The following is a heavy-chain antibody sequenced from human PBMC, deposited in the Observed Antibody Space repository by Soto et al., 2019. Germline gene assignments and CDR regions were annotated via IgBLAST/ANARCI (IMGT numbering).Heavy chain of an antibody. V-gene: IGHV1-46*01. CDR3: ARDQGTRGYSYGYFDY. Sequence: ASVKVSCKASGYTFTSYYMHWVRQAPGQGLEWMGIINPSGGGTSYAQKFQGRVTMTRDTSTSTVYMELSSLRSEDTAVYYCARDQGTRGYSYGYFDYWGQGTLVTVSS. J-gene: IGHJ4*02. CDR1: GYTFTSYY. CDR2: INPSGGGT. D-gene: IGHD5-18*01.